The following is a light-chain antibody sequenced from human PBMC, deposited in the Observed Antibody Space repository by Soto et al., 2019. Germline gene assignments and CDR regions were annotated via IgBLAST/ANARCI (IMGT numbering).Light chain of an antibody. V-gene: IGKV1-5*03. CDR2: KAS. CDR3: QQYNSYPLT. J-gene: IGKJ4*01. Sequence: DIQMTQSPSTLSASVGDRVIITCRASQSISNWLAWYQQKPGKAPKLLIYKASSLESGVPSRFSGSGSGTEFTLTISSLQPDDVATYYCQQYNSYPLTFGGGTKVEIK. CDR1: QSISNW.